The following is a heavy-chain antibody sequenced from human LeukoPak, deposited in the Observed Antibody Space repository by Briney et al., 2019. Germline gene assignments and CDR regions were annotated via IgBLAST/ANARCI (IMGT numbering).Heavy chain of an antibody. CDR1: GFSFSYYG. J-gene: IGHJ4*02. Sequence: GEFLRLSCAASGFSFSYYGMHWVRQAPDKGLEWVAFIRYDGSNKYYADSVKGRFTISRDNSKNTLYLQMNSLRAEDTALYYCAKDLQWVPIYWGQGTLVTASS. V-gene: IGHV3-30*02. CDR3: AKDLQWVPIY. D-gene: IGHD4-11*01. CDR2: IRYDGSNK.